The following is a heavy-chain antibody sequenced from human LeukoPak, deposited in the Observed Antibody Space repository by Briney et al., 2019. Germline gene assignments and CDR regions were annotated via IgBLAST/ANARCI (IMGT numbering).Heavy chain of an antibody. CDR2: IWYDGSNK. CDR3: ARDKAADHLDY. J-gene: IGHJ4*01. V-gene: IGHV3-33*01. D-gene: IGHD6-13*01. Sequence: PGGSQRLYCPVSGFTFSNHVMHWVRQAPGKGLEWVAVIWYDGSNKYYADSVKGRFTISRDQSKNTQYLQMNSLRAEDTAVYYCARDKAADHLDYWGQGVQFNVSS. CDR1: GFTFSNHV.